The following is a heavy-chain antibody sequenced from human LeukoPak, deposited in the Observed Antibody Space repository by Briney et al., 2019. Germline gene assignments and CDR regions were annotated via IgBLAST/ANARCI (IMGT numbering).Heavy chain of an antibody. D-gene: IGHD3-3*01. CDR1: GFTFSSYW. V-gene: IGHV3-7*01. CDR3: ARAKLKTYYDFWSGYPAPNWFDP. J-gene: IGHJ5*02. CDR2: IKQDGSEK. Sequence: GGSLRLSCAASGFTFSSYWMSWVRQAPGKGLEWVANIKQDGSEKYYVDSVKGRFTISRDNAKNSLYLQMNSLRAEDTAVYYCARAKLKTYYDFWSGYPAPNWFDPWGQGTLVTVSS.